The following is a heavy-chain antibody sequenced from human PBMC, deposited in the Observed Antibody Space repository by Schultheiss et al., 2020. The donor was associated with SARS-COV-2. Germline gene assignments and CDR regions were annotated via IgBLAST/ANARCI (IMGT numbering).Heavy chain of an antibody. CDR3: ARGIYYGSGSYFDY. CDR1: GGSFSGYY. D-gene: IGHD3-10*01. J-gene: IGHJ4*02. CDR2: IYYSGST. V-gene: IGHV4-59*01. Sequence: SETLSLTCAVYGGSFSGYYWSWIRQPPGKGLEWIGYIYYSGSTNYNPSLKSRVTISVDTSKNQFSLKLSSVTAADTAVYYCARGIYYGSGSYFDYWGQGTLVTVSS.